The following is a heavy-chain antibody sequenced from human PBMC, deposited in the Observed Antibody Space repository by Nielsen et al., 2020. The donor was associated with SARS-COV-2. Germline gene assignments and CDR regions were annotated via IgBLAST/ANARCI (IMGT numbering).Heavy chain of an antibody. CDR1: GYTLTELS. J-gene: IGHJ4*02. D-gene: IGHD5-12*01. CDR3: ARGLDIVATIEGGIGY. V-gene: IGHV1-24*01. CDR2: FDPEDGET. Sequence: ASVKVSCKVSGYTLTELSMHWVRQAPGKGLEWMGGFDPEDGETIYAQKFQGRVTMTEDTSTDTAYMELSSLRSEDTAVYYCARGLDIVATIEGGIGYWGQGTLVTVSS.